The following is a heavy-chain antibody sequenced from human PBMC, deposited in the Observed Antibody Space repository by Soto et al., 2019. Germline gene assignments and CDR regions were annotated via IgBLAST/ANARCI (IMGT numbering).Heavy chain of an antibody. CDR2: ISGSGGTT. Sequence: PGGSLRLSCAASGFIFGSYAMSWVRQAPGKGLDWVSAISGSGGTTYYAGSVQGRFTISRDNAKNTLYLQMNSLRAEDTAVYYCARSEEEVATTFDYWGQGTLVTVSS. CDR1: GFIFGSYA. D-gene: IGHD5-12*01. J-gene: IGHJ4*02. V-gene: IGHV3-23*01. CDR3: ARSEEEVATTFDY.